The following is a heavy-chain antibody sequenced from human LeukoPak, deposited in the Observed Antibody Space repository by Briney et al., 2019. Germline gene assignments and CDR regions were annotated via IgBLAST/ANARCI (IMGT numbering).Heavy chain of an antibody. Sequence: VSVKVSCKASGYTFTDYYIHWVRQAPGQGLEWMGWINPNSGGTNYAQKFQGRVTMTRDTSITTVYMELSRLRSDDTAVYYCTRGPNYYGSGRSWFDPWGQGTLVTVSS. V-gene: IGHV1-2*02. D-gene: IGHD3-10*01. CDR1: GYTFTDYY. J-gene: IGHJ5*02. CDR3: TRGPNYYGSGRSWFDP. CDR2: INPNSGGT.